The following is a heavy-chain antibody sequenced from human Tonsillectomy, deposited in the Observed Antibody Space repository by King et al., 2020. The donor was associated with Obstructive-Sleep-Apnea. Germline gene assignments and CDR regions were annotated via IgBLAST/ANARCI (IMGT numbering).Heavy chain of an antibody. CDR1: GFTFSNYA. CDR3: ANEDYGGNSQEVRWFDP. V-gene: IGHV3-23*04. D-gene: IGHD4-23*01. CDR2: ISGSGGNT. Sequence: EVQLVESGGGLVQPGGSLRLSCAASGFTFSNYAMGWVRQVPGKGLKWVAGISGSGGNTFYADSVKGRFTISRDNSKNTVYLQMNSLRAEDTAIYHCANEDYGGNSQEVRWFDPWGQGTLVTVSS. J-gene: IGHJ5*02.